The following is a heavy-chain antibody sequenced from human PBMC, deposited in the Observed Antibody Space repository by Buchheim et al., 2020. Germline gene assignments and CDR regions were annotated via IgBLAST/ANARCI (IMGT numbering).Heavy chain of an antibody. CDR3: AKGDYCSSTSCYGSDYYYGMDV. CDR2: IYYSGST. J-gene: IGHJ6*02. V-gene: IGHV4-59*01. Sequence: QVQLQESGPGLVKPSETLSLTCTVSGGSISSYYWSWIRQPPGKGLEWIGYIYYSGSTNYNPSLKSRVTISVDTSKNQLSLKLSSVTAADTDVYYCAKGDYCSSTSCYGSDYYYGMDVWGQGTT. CDR1: GGSISSYY. D-gene: IGHD2-2*01.